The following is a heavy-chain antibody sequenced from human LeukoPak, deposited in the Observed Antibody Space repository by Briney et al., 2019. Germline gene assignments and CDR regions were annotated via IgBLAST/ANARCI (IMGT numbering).Heavy chain of an antibody. CDR2: INASGGSI. Sequence: ASVNVSCTASGYTFTSNYMHWVRQAPGQGLEWMRIINASGGSISYAQKFQGRVTMTRDTSTSTVYMELSSLRSEDTAVYYCARGRTTVVTPGYFQYWGQGTLVIVSS. CDR3: ARGRTTVVTPGYFQY. J-gene: IGHJ1*01. CDR1: GYTFTSNY. V-gene: IGHV1-46*01. D-gene: IGHD4-23*01.